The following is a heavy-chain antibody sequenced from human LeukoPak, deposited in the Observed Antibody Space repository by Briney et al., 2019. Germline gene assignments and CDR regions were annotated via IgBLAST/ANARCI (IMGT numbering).Heavy chain of an antibody. CDR2: MSYSGST. J-gene: IGHJ5*02. CDR1: GGSISSDSYY. D-gene: IGHD3-10*01. CDR3: ARNRYYYGSGNYGVPNWFDP. Sequence: PSETLSLTCTVSGGSISSDSYYWGWIRQPPGKGLEWIGSMSYSGSTYYNPSLKSRVTISVDTSKNQFSLKLSSVTAADTAMYYCARNRYYYGSGNYGVPNWFDPWGQGTLVTVSS. V-gene: IGHV4-39*01.